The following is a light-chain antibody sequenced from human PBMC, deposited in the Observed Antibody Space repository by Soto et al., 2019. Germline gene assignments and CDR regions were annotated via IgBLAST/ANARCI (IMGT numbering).Light chain of an antibody. J-gene: IGKJ1*01. CDR1: QSVSSSY. CDR3: QQYGSSPWT. Sequence: EIVLTQSPGTLSLSPGERATLSCRASQSVSSSYLAWYQQEPGQAPRLLIYGASSRATGIPDRFSGSGSGTDFTLTISRLEPEDFAVYYCQQYGSSPWTFG. V-gene: IGKV3-20*01. CDR2: GAS.